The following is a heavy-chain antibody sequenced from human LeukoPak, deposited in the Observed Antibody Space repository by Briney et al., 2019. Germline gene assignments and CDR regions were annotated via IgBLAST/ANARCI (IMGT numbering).Heavy chain of an antibody. V-gene: IGHV4-38-2*02. CDR1: DYSISSDYY. CDR3: ARELPRRYFDY. CDR2: IYHTGST. J-gene: IGHJ4*02. Sequence: SETLSLTCTVSDYSISSDYYYAWIRQPPGKGLEWIGSIYHTGSTYYNPSLRSRVTISLDTSNNQFSLKLTSVTATDTAIYYCARELPRRYFDYWGQGTLVTVSS.